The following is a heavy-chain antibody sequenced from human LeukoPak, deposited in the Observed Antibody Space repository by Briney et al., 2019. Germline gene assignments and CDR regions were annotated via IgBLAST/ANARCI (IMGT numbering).Heavy chain of an antibody. D-gene: IGHD2-15*01. V-gene: IGHV3-23*01. CDR3: AKRAYCGGGSCPHIYFVDY. Sequence: GGSLRLSCAASGFTFSSYAMSWVRQAPGKGLEWVSAISGSGGSTYYADSVKGRFTISRDNSKNTLYLQMNSLRAEDTAVYYCAKRAYCGGGSCPHIYFVDYWGQGTLVTVSS. J-gene: IGHJ4*02. CDR2: ISGSGGST. CDR1: GFTFSSYA.